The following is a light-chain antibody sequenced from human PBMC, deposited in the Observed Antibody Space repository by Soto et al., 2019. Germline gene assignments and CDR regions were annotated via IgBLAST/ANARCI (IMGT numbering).Light chain of an antibody. Sequence: EIVLTQSPGTLSLSPGDRATLSCRASQSLSVSYIAWYQQKPGQAPRLLIYSTSTRAAGIPDRFTGRGSGTHFTLAISRLEPEDFAVYYCHQFRDSPQTFGQGTTVEV. CDR1: QSLSVSY. V-gene: IGKV3-20*01. CDR3: HQFRDSPQT. CDR2: STS. J-gene: IGKJ1*01.